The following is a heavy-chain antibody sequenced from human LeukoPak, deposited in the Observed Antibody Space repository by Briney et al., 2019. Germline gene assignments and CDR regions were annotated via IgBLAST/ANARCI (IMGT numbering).Heavy chain of an antibody. J-gene: IGHJ4*02. Sequence: ASVKVSCKASGYTFTSYDINWVRQATGQVLEWMGWMNPNSGNTGYAQKFQGRVTITRNTSISTAYMELGSLRSDDTAVYYCARDYGSGSKFDYWGQGTLVTVSS. CDR3: ARDYGSGSKFDY. CDR1: GYTFTSYD. CDR2: MNPNSGNT. D-gene: IGHD3-10*01. V-gene: IGHV1-8*03.